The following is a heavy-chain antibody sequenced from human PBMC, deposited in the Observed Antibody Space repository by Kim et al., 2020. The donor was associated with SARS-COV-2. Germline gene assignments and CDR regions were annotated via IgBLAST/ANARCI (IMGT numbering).Heavy chain of an antibody. Sequence: SETLSLTCAVYGGSFSGYYWSWIRQPPGKGLEWIGEINHSGSTNYNPSLKSRVTISVDTSKNQFSLKLSSVTAADTAVYYCARGTGGHNGDYVGHWGQG. J-gene: IGHJ1*01. CDR1: GGSFSGYY. CDR3: ARGTGGHNGDYVGH. D-gene: IGHD4-17*01. CDR2: INHSGST. V-gene: IGHV4-34*01.